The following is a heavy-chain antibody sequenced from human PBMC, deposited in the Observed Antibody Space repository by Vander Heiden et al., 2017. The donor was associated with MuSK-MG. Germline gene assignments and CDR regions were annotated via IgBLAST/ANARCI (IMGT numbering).Heavy chain of an antibody. D-gene: IGHD3-3*01. CDR3: ARGEYYDFWSGVWNYMDV. J-gene: IGHJ6*03. CDR2: ISSSGSTI. CDR1: GFTFSDYS. V-gene: IGHV3-11*01. Sequence: QVQLVESGGGLVKPGGSLRLPCAASGFTFSDYSMSWIRQAPGKGLEWVSYISSSGSTIYYADSVKGRFTISRDNAKNSLYLQMNSLRAEDTAVYYCARGEYYDFWSGVWNYMDVWGKGTTVTVSS.